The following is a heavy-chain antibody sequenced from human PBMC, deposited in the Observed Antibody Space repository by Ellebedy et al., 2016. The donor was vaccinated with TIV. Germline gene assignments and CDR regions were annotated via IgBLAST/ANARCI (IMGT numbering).Heavy chain of an antibody. J-gene: IGHJ6*02. CDR1: GGTFSSYA. CDR3: ARGPFMITFGGVIMDV. Sequence: AASVKVSCKASGGTFSSYAINWVRQAPGQGLEWMGRIIPILNIANYAQKFQGRVTMTRNTSITTAFMELSSLRSEDTAVYYCARGPFMITFGGVIMDVWGQGTTVTVSS. CDR2: IIPILNIA. V-gene: IGHV1-69*04. D-gene: IGHD3-16*02.